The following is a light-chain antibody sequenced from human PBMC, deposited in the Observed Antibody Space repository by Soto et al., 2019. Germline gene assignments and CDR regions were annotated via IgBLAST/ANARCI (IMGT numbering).Light chain of an antibody. CDR2: AAS. V-gene: IGKV1-39*01. Sequence: IQVTQSPSSLSASVGDRVTITCRASQSISTYLNWYQQKPGKAPQLLIYAASSLQSGVPSRFSGSGSGTDFTLTISSLQPEDFAAYYCQQSYSMYTFGQGTKLEIK. CDR1: QSISTY. CDR3: QQSYSMYT. J-gene: IGKJ2*01.